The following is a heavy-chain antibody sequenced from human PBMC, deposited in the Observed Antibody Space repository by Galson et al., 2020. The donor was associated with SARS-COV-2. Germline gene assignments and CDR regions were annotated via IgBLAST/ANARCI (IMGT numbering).Heavy chain of an antibody. CDR1: GCSISSSSYY. CDR3: ARETTSFAPRGGWNQAEYFQH. CDR2: IYYSGST. V-gene: IGHV4-39*07. D-gene: IGHD1-1*01. J-gene: IGHJ1*01. Sequence: SETLSLTCTVSGCSISSSSYYWGWIRQPPGKGLEWIGSIYYSGSTYDNPSLKSRVTISVDTSKNQFSLKLSSVTAADTAVYYCARETTSFAPRGGWNQAEYFQHWGQGTLVTVSS.